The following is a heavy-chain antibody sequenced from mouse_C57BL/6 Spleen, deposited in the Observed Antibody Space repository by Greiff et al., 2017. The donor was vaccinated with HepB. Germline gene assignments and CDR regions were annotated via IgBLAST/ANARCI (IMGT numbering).Heavy chain of an antibody. CDR2: IYPGDGDT. J-gene: IGHJ4*01. CDR3: ARKGAYYDGSSDAMDY. D-gene: IGHD1-1*01. V-gene: IGHV1-80*01. CDR1: GYAFSSYW. Sequence: VQLQQSGAELVKPGASVKISCKASGYAFSSYWMNWVKQRPGKGLEWIGQIYPGDGDTNYNGKFKGKATLTADKSSSTAYMKLSSLTSEDSAVYFCARKGAYYDGSSDAMDYWGQGTSVTVSS.